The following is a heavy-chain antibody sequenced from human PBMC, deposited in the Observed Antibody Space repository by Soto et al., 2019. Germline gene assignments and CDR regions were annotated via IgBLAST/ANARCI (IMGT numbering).Heavy chain of an antibody. CDR2: ISSRGTYI. D-gene: IGHD2-2*01. J-gene: IGHJ6*03. CDR1: GFIFSSYS. V-gene: IGHV3-21*01. Sequence: GGSLRLSCAASGFIFSSYSINWVRQALGKGLEWVSSISSRGTYIYYGDSVKGRFTVSRDNAQNLVYLQMNSLRADDTAVYYCARILQYQRLANSYMDVWGRGTAVTVSS. CDR3: ARILQYQRLANSYMDV.